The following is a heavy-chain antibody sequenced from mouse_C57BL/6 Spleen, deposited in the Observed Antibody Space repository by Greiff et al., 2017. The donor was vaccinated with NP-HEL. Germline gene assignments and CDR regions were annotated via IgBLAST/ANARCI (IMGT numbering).Heavy chain of an antibody. Sequence: VQLQQSGPELVKPGASVKISCKASGYSFTDYYMNWVKQSTGKSLEWIGVIYPNYGTTSYNQKFKGKATLTVDQSSSTAYMQLNSLTSEDSAVYYCARGDDDGDYYAMDCWGQGTSVTVSS. V-gene: IGHV1-39*01. CDR3: ARGDDDGDYYAMDC. D-gene: IGHD2-4*01. CDR2: IYPNYGTT. J-gene: IGHJ4*01. CDR1: GYSFTDYY.